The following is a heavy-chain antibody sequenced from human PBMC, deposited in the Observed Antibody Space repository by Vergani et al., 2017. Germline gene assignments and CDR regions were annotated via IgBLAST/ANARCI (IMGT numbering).Heavy chain of an antibody. Sequence: QVQLVQSGAEVKKPGSSVKVSCKASGGTFSSYAISWVRQAPGQGLEWMGRSIPIFGTANYAQKFQGRVTMTADESTSTAYMELSSLRSEDTTVYFCASASIAVAGNTGDAFDMWSEGTMVTVSS. J-gene: IGHJ3*02. D-gene: IGHD6-19*01. CDR1: GGTFSSYA. CDR3: ASASIAVAGNTGDAFDM. CDR2: SIPIFGTA. V-gene: IGHV1-69*13.